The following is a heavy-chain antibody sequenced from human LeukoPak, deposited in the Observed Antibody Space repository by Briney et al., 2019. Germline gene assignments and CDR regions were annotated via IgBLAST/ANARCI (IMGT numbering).Heavy chain of an antibody. CDR2: INHSGST. J-gene: IGHJ4*02. D-gene: IGHD2-2*01. V-gene: IGHV4-34*01. Sequence: PSETLSLTCAVYGGSFSGYYWSWIRQPPGKGLEWIGEINHSGSTNYNPSLKSRVTISVDTSKNQFSLKLSSVTAADTAVYYCARLPNTRGAFDYWGQGTLVTVSS. CDR1: GGSFSGYY. CDR3: ARLPNTRGAFDY.